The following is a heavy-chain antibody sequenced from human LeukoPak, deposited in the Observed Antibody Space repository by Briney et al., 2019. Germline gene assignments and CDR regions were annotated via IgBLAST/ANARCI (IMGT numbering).Heavy chain of an antibody. CDR2: IRSKGNSYAT. V-gene: IGHV3-73*01. D-gene: IGHD3-10*01. CDR3: TSLYYGSGSDFDY. J-gene: IGHJ4*02. CDR1: GFTFSGSA. Sequence: GGSLRLSCAASGFTFSGSAMHWVRQASGKGLEWVGRIRSKGNSYATACAASVKGRFPISRDDSKNTAYLQMNSLNTEDTAVYYCTSLYYGSGSDFDYWGQGTLVTVSS.